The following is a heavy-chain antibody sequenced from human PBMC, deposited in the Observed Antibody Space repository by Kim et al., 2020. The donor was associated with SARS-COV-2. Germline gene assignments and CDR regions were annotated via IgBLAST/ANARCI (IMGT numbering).Heavy chain of an antibody. J-gene: IGHJ4*02. Sequence: SLTLSLTCDISGDSVSSNSAAWNWIRQSPSRGLEWLGRTYYRSKWYTDYALSVKGRITINPDTSKNQFSLQLNSVTPEDTAVYYCARDRQRAGTGVDYWGQGTLVTVSS. CDR2: TYYRSKWYT. D-gene: IGHD6-19*01. CDR3: ARDRQRAGTGVDY. V-gene: IGHV6-1*01. CDR1: GDSVSSNSAA.